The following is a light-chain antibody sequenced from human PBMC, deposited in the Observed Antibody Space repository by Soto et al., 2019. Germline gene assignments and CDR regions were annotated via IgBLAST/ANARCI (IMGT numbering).Light chain of an antibody. V-gene: IGLV2-14*01. CDR2: EVS. CDR3: SSYTSSSTYV. J-gene: IGLJ1*01. Sequence: QSALTQPASVSGSPGQSITISCTGSSSDVGGYNYVSWYQHHPGKAPKLMIYEVSNRPSGVSNRFSGSKSGNTVSLTISGLQAEDEADYYCSSYTSSSTYVFGTGTKLTVL. CDR1: SSDVGGYNY.